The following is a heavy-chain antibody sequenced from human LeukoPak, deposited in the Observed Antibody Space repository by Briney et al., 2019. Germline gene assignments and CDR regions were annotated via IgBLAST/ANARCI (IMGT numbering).Heavy chain of an antibody. Sequence: GRSLRLSCAASGFTFSSYGMHWVRQAPGKGLEWVAVISYDGSNKYYADSVKGRFTISRDNSKNTLYLQMNSLRAEDTAVYYCAKDLLVEYSSPMDVWGKGTTVTVSS. V-gene: IGHV3-30*18. J-gene: IGHJ6*03. CDR2: ISYDGSNK. CDR1: GFTFSSYG. CDR3: AKDLLVEYSSPMDV. D-gene: IGHD6-6*01.